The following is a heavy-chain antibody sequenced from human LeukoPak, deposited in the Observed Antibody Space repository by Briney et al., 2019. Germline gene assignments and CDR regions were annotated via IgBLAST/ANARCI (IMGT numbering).Heavy chain of an antibody. V-gene: IGHV5-51*01. CDR2: IYSGKSDA. CDR1: GYSFSNYW. CDR3: ARRANYYGSGSQPYYFDY. Sequence: GESLKISCKASGYSFSNYWMAWVRQAPGKGLEWMGTIYSGKSDARYSPSFEGQVTISADKSISTAYLQWSSLKASDTATYYCARRANYYGSGSQPYYFDYWGQGTLVTVSS. J-gene: IGHJ4*02. D-gene: IGHD3-10*01.